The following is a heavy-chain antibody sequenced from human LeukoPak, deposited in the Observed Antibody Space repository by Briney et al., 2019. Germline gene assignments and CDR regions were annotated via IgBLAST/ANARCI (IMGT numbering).Heavy chain of an antibody. CDR2: IYYSGST. CDR3: ARHGWSSGWLDY. D-gene: IGHD6-19*01. V-gene: IGHV4-39*01. J-gene: IGHJ4*02. Sequence: SETLSLTCTVSGGPISSSSYYWGWIHQPPGKGLEWIGSIYYSGSTYYNPSLKSRVTISVDTSKNQFSLKLSSVTAADTAVYYCARHGWSSGWLDYWGQGTLVTVSS. CDR1: GGPISSSSYY.